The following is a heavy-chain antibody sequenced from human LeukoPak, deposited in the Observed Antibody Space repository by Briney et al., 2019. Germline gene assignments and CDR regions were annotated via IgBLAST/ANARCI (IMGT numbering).Heavy chain of an antibody. CDR2: ISGSGGST. Sequence: GGSLRLSCAASGFTFSSYAMSWVRQAQGPGLEWVSAISGSGGSTYYADSVKGRFTISGDNSKNTLYLQMNSLRAEDTAVYYCAKRSSGYRFDYWGQGTLVTVSA. CDR3: AKRSSGYRFDY. D-gene: IGHD3-22*01. CDR1: GFTFSSYA. J-gene: IGHJ4*02. V-gene: IGHV3-23*01.